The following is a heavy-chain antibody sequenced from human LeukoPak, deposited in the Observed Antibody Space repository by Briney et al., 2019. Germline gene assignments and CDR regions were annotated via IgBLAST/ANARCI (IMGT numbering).Heavy chain of an antibody. CDR2: IIPIVGSA. Sequence: ASVKVSCKPSGDTFSSYTFSWVRQAPGQGLEWMGRIIPIVGSATYAQKFQGRVTITADKSTSTTYMELRSLRSEDTAVYYCAGRGGIMMRGVKGWLDPWGQGTLVTVSS. J-gene: IGHJ5*02. CDR3: AGRGGIMMRGVKGWLDP. V-gene: IGHV1-69*08. D-gene: IGHD3-10*01. CDR1: GDTFSSYT.